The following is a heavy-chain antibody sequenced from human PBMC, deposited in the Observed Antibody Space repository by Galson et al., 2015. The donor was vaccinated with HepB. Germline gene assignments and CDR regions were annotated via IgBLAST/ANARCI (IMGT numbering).Heavy chain of an antibody. CDR3: ARHEFSRYFDWLRYAFDI. Sequence: EVQLVQSGAEVKKPGESLKISCKGSGYSFTSYWIGWVRQMPGKGLEWMGIIYPGDSDTRYSPSFQGQVTISADKAISTAYLQWSSLKASDTAMYYCARHEFSRYFDWLRYAFDIWGQGTMVTVSS. D-gene: IGHD3-9*01. J-gene: IGHJ3*02. V-gene: IGHV5-51*01. CDR1: GYSFTSYW. CDR2: IYPGDSDT.